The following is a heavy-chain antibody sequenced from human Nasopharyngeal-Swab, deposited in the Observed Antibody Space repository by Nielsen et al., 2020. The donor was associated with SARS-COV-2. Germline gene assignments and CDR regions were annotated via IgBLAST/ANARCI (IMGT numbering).Heavy chain of an antibody. V-gene: IGHV3-21*01. CDR2: ISSSSSYI. CDR1: GFTFSSYS. J-gene: IGHJ6*02. D-gene: IGHD3-3*01. Sequence: GESLKISCAASGFTFSSYSMNWVRQAPGKGLEWVSSISSSSSYIYYADSVKGRFTTSRDNAKNSLYLQMNSLRAEDTAVYYCARGVEVGVPYYYYGMDVWGQGTTVTVSS. CDR3: ARGVEVGVPYYYYGMDV.